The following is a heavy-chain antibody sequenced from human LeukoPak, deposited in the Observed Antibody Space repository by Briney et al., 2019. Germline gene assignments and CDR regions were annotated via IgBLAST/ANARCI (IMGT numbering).Heavy chain of an antibody. Sequence: GTSVKVSCKASGFTFTTSAVQWVRQARGQRLEWIGWIVVGSGNTDYARKFQERVTITRDMSTSTAYMELSSLRSEDTAVYYCVAGKDSGRNRPFDYWGQGTPVTVSS. V-gene: IGHV1-58*01. D-gene: IGHD1-26*01. J-gene: IGHJ4*02. CDR1: GFTFTTSA. CDR3: VAGKDSGRNRPFDY. CDR2: IVVGSGNT.